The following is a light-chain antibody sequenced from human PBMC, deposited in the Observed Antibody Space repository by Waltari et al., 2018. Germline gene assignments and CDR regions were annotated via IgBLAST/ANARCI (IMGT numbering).Light chain of an antibody. J-gene: IGLJ1*01. CDR3: QAWDSSTAV. Sequence: SYELTQPPSVSVSPGQTASITCSGEKLGEKYAYWYHQKPGQSPLLVIYRDNMRPSGCPARFSGSNSGNTATLTISGTQAMDEADYYCQAWDSSTAVFGTGTKVTVL. V-gene: IGLV3-1*01. CDR2: RDN. CDR1: KLGEKY.